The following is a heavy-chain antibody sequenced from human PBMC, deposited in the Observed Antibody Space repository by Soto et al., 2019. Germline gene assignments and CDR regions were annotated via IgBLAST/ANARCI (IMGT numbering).Heavy chain of an antibody. CDR3: ARQIYDSDTGPNFQYYFDS. CDR2: IDPSDSQT. V-gene: IGHV5-10-1*01. D-gene: IGHD3-22*01. J-gene: IGHJ4*02. CDR1: GYSFAGYW. Sequence: GESLKISCKGSGYSFAGYWITWVRQQPGKGLEWMGRIDPSDSQTYYSPSFRGHVTISVTKSITTVFLQWSSLRASDTAMYYCARQIYDSDTGPNFQYYFDSWGQGTPVTVSS.